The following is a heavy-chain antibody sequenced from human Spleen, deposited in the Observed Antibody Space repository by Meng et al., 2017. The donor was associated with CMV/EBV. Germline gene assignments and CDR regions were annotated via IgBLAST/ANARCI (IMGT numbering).Heavy chain of an antibody. V-gene: IGHV1-2*02. CDR2: INPNSSDT. J-gene: IGHJ6*02. Sequence: ASVKVSCKAAGYTFTAYHIHWVRQAPGQGFEWMGWINPNSSDTNFAQKFQGRVTMTRDTSISTVYMELSRLTTDDTAVYYCARGFLVDTAMVSTSYYYYGMDVWGQGTTVTVSS. CDR3: ARGFLVDTAMVSTSYYYYGMDV. D-gene: IGHD5-18*01. CDR1: GYTFTAYH.